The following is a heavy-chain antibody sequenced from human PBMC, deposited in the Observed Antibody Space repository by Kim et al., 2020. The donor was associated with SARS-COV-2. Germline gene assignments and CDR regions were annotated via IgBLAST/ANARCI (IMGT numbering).Heavy chain of an antibody. V-gene: IGHV3-21*01. J-gene: IGHJ5*02. Sequence: GGSLRLSCAASGFTFSSYSMNWVRQAPGKGLEWVSSISSSSSYIYYADSVKGRFTISRDNAKNSLYLQMNSLRAEDTAVYYCARGVRALYNWFDPWGQGTLVTVSS. D-gene: IGHD3-10*01. CDR1: GFTFSSYS. CDR2: ISSSSSYI. CDR3: ARGVRALYNWFDP.